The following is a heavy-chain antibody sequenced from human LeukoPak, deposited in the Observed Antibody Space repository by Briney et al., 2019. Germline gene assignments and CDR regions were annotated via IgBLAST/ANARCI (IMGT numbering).Heavy chain of an antibody. D-gene: IGHD6-13*01. CDR2: IDQGGSVR. CDR3: ARDPESSSFDL. V-gene: IGHV3-7*01. Sequence: PGGSLRLSCAAPGFSFSTYWMSWVRQTPEKGLEFVANIDQGGSVRNYMDSLKGRCTLSRDNAKKSLYLEINSLRADDTAVYYCARDPESSSFDLWGRGALVTVSS. J-gene: IGHJ4*02. CDR1: GFSFSTYW.